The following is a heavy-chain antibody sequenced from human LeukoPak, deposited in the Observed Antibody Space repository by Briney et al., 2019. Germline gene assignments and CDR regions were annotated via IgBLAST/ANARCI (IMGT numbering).Heavy chain of an antibody. CDR2: ISGSGGST. CDR3: ATHSSSWGEYFQH. J-gene: IGHJ1*01. CDR1: GFTFSSYA. Sequence: GGSLRLSCAASGFTFSSYAMSWVRQAPGKGLEWVSAISGSGGSTYYADSVKGRFTISRDNSKNTLYLQMNSLRAEDTAVYYCATHSSSWGEYFQHWGQGTLVTVSS. V-gene: IGHV3-23*01. D-gene: IGHD6-13*01.